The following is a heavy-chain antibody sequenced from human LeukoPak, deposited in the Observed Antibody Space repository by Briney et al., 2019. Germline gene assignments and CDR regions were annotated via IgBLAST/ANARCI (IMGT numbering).Heavy chain of an antibody. CDR3: AKGHDYAWGSYRPFDY. D-gene: IGHD3-16*02. J-gene: IGHJ4*02. Sequence: GGSLRLSCAASGFTFSSYAMSWVRQARGKGLEWVSAISGSGGSTYYADSVKGRFTISRVHSKNTLYLQMNSLRAEDTAVYYCAKGHDYAWGSYRPFDYWGQGTLVTVSS. CDR2: ISGSGGST. CDR1: GFTFSSYA. V-gene: IGHV3-23*01.